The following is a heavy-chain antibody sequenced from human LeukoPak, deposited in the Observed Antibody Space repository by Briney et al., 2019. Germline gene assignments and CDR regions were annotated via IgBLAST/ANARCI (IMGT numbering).Heavy chain of an antibody. Sequence: ASVKVSCKASGGTFSSYAISWVRQAPGQGLEWMGGIIPIFGTANYAQKFQGRVTITRDTSASTAYMELSSLRSEDMAVYYCARSPLYDSSGYYYSGNAFDIWGQGTMVTVSS. J-gene: IGHJ3*02. D-gene: IGHD3-22*01. CDR2: IIPIFGTA. CDR3: ARSPLYDSSGYYYSGNAFDI. V-gene: IGHV1-69*05. CDR1: GGTFSSYA.